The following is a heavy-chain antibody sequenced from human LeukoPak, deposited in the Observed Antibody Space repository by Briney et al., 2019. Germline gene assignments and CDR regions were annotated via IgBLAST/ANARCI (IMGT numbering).Heavy chain of an antibody. CDR2: IRYDGTNK. Sequence: GGSLRLSCAASGFAASGFTFSTFGMHWVRQAPGKGLEWVAFIRYDGTNKYYADSVKGRFTISRDDSKNTLYLQMNSLRAEDTAAYYCAKGYYFDMLSGYSSLDSWGQGTLVTVSS. V-gene: IGHV3-30*02. D-gene: IGHD3-9*01. CDR1: GFTFSTFG. CDR3: AKGYYFDMLSGYSSLDS. J-gene: IGHJ4*02.